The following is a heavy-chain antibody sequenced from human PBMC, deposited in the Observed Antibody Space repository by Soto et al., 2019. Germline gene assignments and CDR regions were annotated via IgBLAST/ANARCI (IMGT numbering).Heavy chain of an antibody. CDR2: INPNSGGT. J-gene: IGHJ6*03. CDR3: ARDRMVPACTYYDFWSGPYYMDV. Sequence: QVQLVQSGAEVKKPGASVKVSCKASGYTFTGYYMNWVRQAPGQGLEWMGWINPNSGGTNYAQKFQGWVTMTRDTSISTAYMELSRLRSDDTAVYYCARDRMVPACTYYDFWSGPYYMDVWGKGTTVTVSS. D-gene: IGHD3-3*01. V-gene: IGHV1-2*04. CDR1: GYTFTGYY.